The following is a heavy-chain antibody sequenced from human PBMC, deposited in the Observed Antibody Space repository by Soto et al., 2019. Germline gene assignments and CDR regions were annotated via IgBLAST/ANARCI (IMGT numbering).Heavy chain of an antibody. J-gene: IGHJ3*02. Sequence: ASVKVSCKASGYTFTSYGISWVRQAPGQGLEWMGWISAYNGNTDYAQKLQGRVAMTTDTSTSTAYMELRSLRSDDTAVYYCARQLTAMSAFDIWGQGTMVTVSS. CDR1: GYTFTSYG. V-gene: IGHV1-18*04. D-gene: IGHD2-21*02. CDR2: ISAYNGNT. CDR3: ARQLTAMSAFDI.